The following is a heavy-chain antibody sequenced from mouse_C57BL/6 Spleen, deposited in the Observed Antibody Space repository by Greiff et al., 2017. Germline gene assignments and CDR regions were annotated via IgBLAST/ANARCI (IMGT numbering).Heavy chain of an antibody. Sequence: EVQLQQSGPELVKPGASVKISCKASGYTFTDYYMNWVKQSHGKSLEWIGDINPNNGGTSYNQKFKGKATLTVDKSSSTAYIELRSLTSEDSAVYYCARRVYYGSSYGDYWGQGTTLTVSS. CDR2: INPNNGGT. V-gene: IGHV1-26*01. CDR1: GYTFTDYY. J-gene: IGHJ2*01. D-gene: IGHD1-1*01. CDR3: ARRVYYGSSYGDY.